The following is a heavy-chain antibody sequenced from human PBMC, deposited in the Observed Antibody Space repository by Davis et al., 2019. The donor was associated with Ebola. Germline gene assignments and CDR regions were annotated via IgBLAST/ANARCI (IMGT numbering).Heavy chain of an antibody. D-gene: IGHD6-19*01. V-gene: IGHV1-69*06. CDR3: ARVLAVAGTTGHFYYYGMDV. J-gene: IGHJ6*02. CDR1: GGTFSSYA. Sequence: SVKVSCKASGGTFSSYAISWVRQAPGQGLEWMGGIIPIFGTANYAQKFQGRVTITADKSTSTAYMELRSLRSDDTAVYYCARVLAVAGTTGHFYYYGMDVWGQGTTVTVSS. CDR2: IIPIFGTA.